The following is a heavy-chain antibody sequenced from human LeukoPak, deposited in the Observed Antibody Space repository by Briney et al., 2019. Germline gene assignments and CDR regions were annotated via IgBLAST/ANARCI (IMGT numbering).Heavy chain of an antibody. CDR1: GYTFTSLD. Sequence: GASVKVSCKASGYTFTSLDISWVRQANGQGLEWLGWMNPKNGNTGYAQKFRGRVTITRDTSISTAYMELSRLRSDDTAVYYCAKSSTYYYDSSGSFKYWGQGTLVTVSS. V-gene: IGHV1-8*03. D-gene: IGHD3-22*01. J-gene: IGHJ4*02. CDR3: AKSSTYYYDSSGSFKY. CDR2: MNPKNGNT.